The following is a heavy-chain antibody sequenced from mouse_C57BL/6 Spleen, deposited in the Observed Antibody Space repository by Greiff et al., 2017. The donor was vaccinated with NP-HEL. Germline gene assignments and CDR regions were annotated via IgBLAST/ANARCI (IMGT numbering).Heavy chain of an antibody. CDR3: AREGDYYGSSYYAMDD. CDR1: GYTFTSYW. CDR2: INPSNGGT. Sequence: VQLQQPGTELVKPGASVKLSCKASGYTFTSYWMHWVKQRPGQGLEWIGNINPSNGGTNYNEKFKSKATLTVDKCSSTAYMQLSSLTSEDSAVYYCAREGDYYGSSYYAMDDWGQGTSVTVSS. D-gene: IGHD1-1*01. J-gene: IGHJ4*01. V-gene: IGHV1-53*01.